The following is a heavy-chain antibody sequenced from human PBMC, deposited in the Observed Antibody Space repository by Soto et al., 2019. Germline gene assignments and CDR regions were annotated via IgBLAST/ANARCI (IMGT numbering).Heavy chain of an antibody. D-gene: IGHD6-13*01. CDR1: GDGVSSNSAA. V-gene: IGHV6-1*01. CDR3: ASAKLIAAAGTDYYYYYGMDV. J-gene: IGHJ6*02. Sequence: SPTLSLTCAISGDGVSSNSAAWNWIRQSPSRGLEWLGRTYYRSKWYNDYAVSVKSRITINPDTSKNQFSLQLNSVTPEDTAVYYCASAKLIAAAGTDYYYYYGMDVWGQGTTVTVSS. CDR2: TYYRSKWYN.